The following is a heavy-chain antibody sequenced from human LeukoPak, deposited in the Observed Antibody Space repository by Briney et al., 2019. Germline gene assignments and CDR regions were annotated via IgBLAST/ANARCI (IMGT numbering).Heavy chain of an antibody. V-gene: IGHV3-30-3*01. D-gene: IGHD6-13*01. CDR3: ARDGAAATYYFDY. CDR2: ISYDGSNK. CDR1: GFTFSSYA. J-gene: IGHJ4*02. Sequence: QSGGSLRLSCAASGFTFSSYAMHWVRQAPGKGLEWVAVISYDGSNKYYADSVKGRFTISRDNSKNTLYLQMNSLRAEDTAVYYCARDGAAATYYFDYWGQGTLVTVSS.